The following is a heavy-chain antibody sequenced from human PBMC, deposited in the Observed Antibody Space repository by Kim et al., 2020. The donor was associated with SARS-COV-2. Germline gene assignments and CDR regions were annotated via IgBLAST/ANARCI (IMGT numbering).Heavy chain of an antibody. V-gene: IGHV3-30*18. Sequence: GGSLRLSCAASGFTFSSYGMHWVRQAPGKGLEWVAVISSDGSNKYYADSVKGRFTISRDTSKNTLYLQMNSLRAEDTAVYYCAKAGGQLLVGGFDYWGQG. CDR1: GFTFSSYG. CDR2: ISSDGSNK. J-gene: IGHJ4*02. D-gene: IGHD2-2*01. CDR3: AKAGGQLLVGGFDY.